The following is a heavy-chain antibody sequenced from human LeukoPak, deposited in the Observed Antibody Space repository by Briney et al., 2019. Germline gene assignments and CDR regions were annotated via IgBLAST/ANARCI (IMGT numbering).Heavy chain of an antibody. CDR1: GGTFSSYA. CDR2: IIPILGIA. J-gene: IGHJ5*02. CDR3: ATYYYDSSGYYNWFDP. V-gene: IGHV1-69*04. D-gene: IGHD3-22*01. Sequence: SVKVSCKASGGTFSSYAISWVRQAPGQGLEWMGRIIPILGIANYAQKFQGRVTITADKSTSTAYMELSSLRSEDTAVYYCATYYYDSSGYYNWFDPWGQGTLVTVSS.